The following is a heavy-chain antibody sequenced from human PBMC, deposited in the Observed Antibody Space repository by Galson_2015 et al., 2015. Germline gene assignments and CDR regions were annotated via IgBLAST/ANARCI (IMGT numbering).Heavy chain of an antibody. Sequence: IWYDGSNKYYADSVKGRFTISRDNSKNTLYLQMNSLRAEDTAVYYCAKAVYYDILTGYSPYFDYWGQGTLVTVSS. D-gene: IGHD3-9*01. J-gene: IGHJ4*02. V-gene: IGHV3-30*02. CDR3: AKAVYYDILTGYSPYFDY. CDR2: IWYDGSNK.